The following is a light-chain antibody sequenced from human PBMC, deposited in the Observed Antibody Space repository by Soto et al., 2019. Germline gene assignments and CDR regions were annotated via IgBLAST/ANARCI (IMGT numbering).Light chain of an antibody. CDR3: LQYYNLYT. CDR2: WAS. Sequence: DIVMTQSPDSLAVSLGERATINCKSSQHILYSSNNKNYLAWYPQKPGQPPKLLISWASTRAAGVPDRFSGSGAGTDFTLTSSSLQAEDVAVYYCLQYYNLYTFGQGTKLEI. CDR1: QHILYSSNNKNY. J-gene: IGKJ2*01. V-gene: IGKV4-1*01.